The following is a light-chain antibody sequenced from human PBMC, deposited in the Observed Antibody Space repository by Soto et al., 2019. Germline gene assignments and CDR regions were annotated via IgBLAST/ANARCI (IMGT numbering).Light chain of an antibody. CDR3: QQYNNWPQT. V-gene: IGKV3-15*01. CDR2: DAS. CDR1: QSVRSS. J-gene: IGKJ1*01. Sequence: EIVMTQSPGTLSVSPGERATLFCRASQSVRSSLAWYQQKPGQAPRLFIYDASTRATGIPARFSGSGSGTEFTLTISSLQSEDFAVYYCQQYNNWPQTFGQGTKVDIK.